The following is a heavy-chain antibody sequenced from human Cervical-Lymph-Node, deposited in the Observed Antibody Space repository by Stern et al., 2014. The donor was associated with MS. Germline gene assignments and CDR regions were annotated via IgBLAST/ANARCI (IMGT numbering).Heavy chain of an antibody. CDR2: IYSGDTT. D-gene: IGHD6-25*01. Sequence: VQLMQSGGGLAPPPPPLRLPCAVSGLTVSSNYMSWVRQAPGKGLEWVSVIYSGDTTYYADSVKGRFTISRDNYKNTLYLQMNSLRAEDTAFYYCASSVDYWGQGTLVTVSS. V-gene: IGHV3-66*02. CDR1: GLTVSSNY. J-gene: IGHJ4*02. CDR3: ASSVDY.